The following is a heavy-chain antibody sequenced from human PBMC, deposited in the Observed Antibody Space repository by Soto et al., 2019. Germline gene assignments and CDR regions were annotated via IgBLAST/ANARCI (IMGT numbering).Heavy chain of an antibody. Sequence: GGSLRLSCAASGFTFSDYYMSWIRQAPGKGLEWVSYISSSGSTIYYADSVKGRFTISRDNAKNSLYLQMNSLRAEDTAVYYCARDLFEVVVPAAMHDAFDIWGQGTMVTVSS. V-gene: IGHV3-11*01. J-gene: IGHJ3*02. CDR2: ISSSGSTI. CDR1: GFTFSDYY. D-gene: IGHD2-2*01. CDR3: ARDLFEVVVPAAMHDAFDI.